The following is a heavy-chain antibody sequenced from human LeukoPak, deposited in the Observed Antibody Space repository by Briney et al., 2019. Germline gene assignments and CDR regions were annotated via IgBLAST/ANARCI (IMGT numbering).Heavy chain of an antibody. Sequence: SVKVSCKASGGTFSSYAISWVRQAPGQGLEWMGRIIPILGIANYAQKFQGRVTMTRNTSISTAYMELSSLRSEDTAVYYCARGGTAMVFDHWGQGTLVTVSS. CDR1: GGTFSSYA. CDR2: IIPILGIA. D-gene: IGHD5-18*01. V-gene: IGHV1-69*04. CDR3: ARGGTAMVFDH. J-gene: IGHJ4*02.